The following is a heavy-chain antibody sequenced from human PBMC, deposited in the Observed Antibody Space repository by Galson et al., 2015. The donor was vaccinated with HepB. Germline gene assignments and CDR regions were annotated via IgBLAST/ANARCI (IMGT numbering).Heavy chain of an antibody. D-gene: IGHD2-2*01. V-gene: IGHV3-30-3*01. Sequence: SCKASGYSFTTYYTHWVRQAPGKGLEWVAVISYDGSNKYYADSVKGRFTISRDNSKNTLYLQMNSLRAEDTAVYYCAGGYCSSTSCYWAAFDIWGQGTMVTVSS. CDR2: ISYDGSNK. J-gene: IGHJ3*02. CDR1: GYSFTTYY. CDR3: AGGYCSSTSCYWAAFDI.